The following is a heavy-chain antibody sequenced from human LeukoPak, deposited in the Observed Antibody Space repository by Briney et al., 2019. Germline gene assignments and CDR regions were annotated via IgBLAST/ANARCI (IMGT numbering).Heavy chain of an antibody. V-gene: IGHV1-18*04. CDR2: ISAYNGNT. J-gene: IGHJ4*02. CDR1: GYTFNSYG. CDR3: ARNGGTPAVAGTSGY. Sequence: SVKVSCKASGYTFNSYGISWVRQALGQGLEWMGWISAYNGNTNYAQKLQGRVTMTTDTSTSTAYMELRSLRSDDTAVYYCARNGGTPAVAGTSGYWGQGTLVTVSS. D-gene: IGHD6-19*01.